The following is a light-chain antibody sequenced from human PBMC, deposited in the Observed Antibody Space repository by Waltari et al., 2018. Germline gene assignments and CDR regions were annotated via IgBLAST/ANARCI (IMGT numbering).Light chain of an antibody. V-gene: IGLV1-47*01. CDR2: RNN. J-gene: IGLJ3*02. Sequence: QSVLTQPPSASGTPGQRVTISCSASSPQLGSIYVSSYQQLPGTAPTLLIYRNNQRPSRVPDRCSGSKSGTSASLDISGLRSEDEADYYCAAWDDSLSGWVFGGGTKLTVL. CDR1: SPQLGSIY. CDR3: AAWDDSLSGWV.